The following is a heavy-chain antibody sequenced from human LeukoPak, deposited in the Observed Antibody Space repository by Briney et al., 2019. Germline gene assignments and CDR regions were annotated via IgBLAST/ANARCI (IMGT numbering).Heavy chain of an antibody. D-gene: IGHD3-22*01. CDR1: GGSISSGDYY. J-gene: IGHJ4*02. CDR3: ARVGYYDSSGYGADY. CDR2: IYYSGST. V-gene: IGHV4-30-4*08. Sequence: SETLSLTCTVSGGSISSGDYYWSWIRQPPGKGLEWIGYIYYSGSTYYNPSLKSRVTISVDTSKNQFSLKLSSVTAADTAVYYCARVGYYDSSGYGADYWGQGTLVTVSS.